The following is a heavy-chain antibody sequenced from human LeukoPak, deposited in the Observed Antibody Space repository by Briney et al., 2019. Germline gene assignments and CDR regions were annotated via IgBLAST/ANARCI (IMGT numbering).Heavy chain of an antibody. CDR3: ARDRIGYCSSTSCYGGDY. Sequence: SVKVSCKASGGTFISYAISWVRQAPGQGLEWMGGIIPIFGTANYAQKFQGRVTITTDESTSTAYMELSSLRSEDTAVYYCARDRIGYCSSTSCYGGDYWGQGTLDTVSS. CDR2: IIPIFGTA. J-gene: IGHJ4*02. V-gene: IGHV1-69*05. D-gene: IGHD2-2*01. CDR1: GGTFISYA.